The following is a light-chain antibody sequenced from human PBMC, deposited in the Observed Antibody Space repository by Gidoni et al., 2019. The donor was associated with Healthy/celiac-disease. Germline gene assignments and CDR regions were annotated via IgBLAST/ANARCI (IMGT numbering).Light chain of an antibody. V-gene: IGKV3-20*01. J-gene: IGKJ2*01. CDR2: GAS. CDR1: QSVSSSY. CDR3: QQYGSSPPYT. Sequence: ELVLTQSPGTLSLSPGERATLSCRASQSVSSSYLAWYQQKPGQAPRLLIYGASSRATGIPDRLSGSGSGTEFTLTISRLEPEDLAVYYCQQYGSSPPYTFGQXTKLEIK.